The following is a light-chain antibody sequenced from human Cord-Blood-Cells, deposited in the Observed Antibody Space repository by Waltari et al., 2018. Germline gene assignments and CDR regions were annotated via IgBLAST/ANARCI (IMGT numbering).Light chain of an antibody. CDR2: DAS. Sequence: EIVLTQSPATLSLSPGERATLSCRASQSVSSYLAWYQQKPGQAPRLLIYDASNRATGIPARFSGSGSGTDFTLTISSLQAEDVAVYYCQQYYSTPLFTFGPGTKVDIK. CDR3: QQYYSTPLFT. V-gene: IGKV3-11*01. CDR1: QSVSSY. J-gene: IGKJ3*01.